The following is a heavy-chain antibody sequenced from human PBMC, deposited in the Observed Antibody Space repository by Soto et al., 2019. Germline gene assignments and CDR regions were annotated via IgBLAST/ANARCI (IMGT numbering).Heavy chain of an antibody. Sequence: QVQLQESGPGLVKPSQTLSLTCTVSGGSITSGGYCWTWIRQHPVKGLEWMGHIYYSGSTSYNPSLTSRVTISIDTSKNQFSRKLTPLTAADTALYYCARDGDYFGSGSPPLLSRWGQGTLVTVSS. V-gene: IGHV4-31*03. J-gene: IGHJ4*02. D-gene: IGHD3-10*01. CDR1: GGSITSGGYC. CDR2: IYYSGST. CDR3: ARDGDYFGSGSPPLLSR.